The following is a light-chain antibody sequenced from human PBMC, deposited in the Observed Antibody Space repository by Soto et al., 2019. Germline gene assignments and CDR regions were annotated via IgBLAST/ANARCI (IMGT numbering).Light chain of an antibody. CDR2: GNI. Sequence: QSVLTQPPSVSGARGQRVTISCTGSSSNIGAGYDVHWYQQVPGTAPKLLIYGNINRPSGVPDRFSGSKSGTSASLAITGLQADDEADSYCQSYDSSLTVVFGGGTKVSVL. V-gene: IGLV1-40*01. CDR3: QSYDSSLTVV. J-gene: IGLJ2*01. CDR1: SSNIGAGYD.